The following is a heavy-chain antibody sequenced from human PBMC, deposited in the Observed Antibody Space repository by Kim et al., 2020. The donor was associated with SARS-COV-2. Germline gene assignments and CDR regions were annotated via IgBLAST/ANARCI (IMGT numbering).Heavy chain of an antibody. Sequence: WYNDYEVSVKSRITINSDTSKNQFSLQLNSVTPEDTAVYYCARDCLGMGYWGQGTLVTVSS. V-gene: IGHV6-1*01. CDR2: WYN. D-gene: IGHD7-27*01. J-gene: IGHJ4*02. CDR3: ARDCLGMGY.